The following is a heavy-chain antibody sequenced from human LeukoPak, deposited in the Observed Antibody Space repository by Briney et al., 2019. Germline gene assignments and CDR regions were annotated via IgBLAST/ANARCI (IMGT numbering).Heavy chain of an antibody. V-gene: IGHV4-38-2*01. CDR1: GYSISSGYY. CDR2: IYHSGST. J-gene: IGHJ4*02. Sequence: SETLSLTCAVSGYSISSGYYWGWIRQPPGKGLEWIGSIYHSGSTYYNPSLKSRVTISVDTSKNQFSLKLSSETAADTAVYYCARGHLYRATKTPFDYWGQGTLVTVSS. CDR3: ARGHLYRATKTPFDY. D-gene: IGHD2-8*01.